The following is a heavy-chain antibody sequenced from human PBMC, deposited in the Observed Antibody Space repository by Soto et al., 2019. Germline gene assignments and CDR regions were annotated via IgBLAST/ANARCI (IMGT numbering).Heavy chain of an antibody. D-gene: IGHD3-16*02. Sequence: LRLSCAASGFTFSSFWMHWVRQAPGKGLLWVSRINSDGSSTFYADSVKGRFTISRDNAKNTLYLQMNSLRAEDTAVYYCASSLLSPFDYWGQGTLVTVSS. CDR3: ASSLLSPFDY. CDR2: INSDGSST. CDR1: GFTFSSFW. V-gene: IGHV3-74*01. J-gene: IGHJ4*02.